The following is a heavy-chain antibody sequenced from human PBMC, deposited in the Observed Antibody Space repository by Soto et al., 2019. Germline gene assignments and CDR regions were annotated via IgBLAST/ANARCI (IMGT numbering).Heavy chain of an antibody. D-gene: IGHD5-12*01. V-gene: IGHV3-30-3*01. CDR1: GFTFSSYA. CDR3: ARDGRWLQLEY. J-gene: IGHJ4*02. CDR2: ISYDGSNK. Sequence: QVQLVESGGGVVQPGRSLRLSCAASGFTFSSYAMHWIRQAPGKGLEWVAVISYDGSNKYYADSVKGRFTISRDNSKNTLYLQMNSLRAEDTAVYYCARDGRWLQLEYWGQGTLVTVSS.